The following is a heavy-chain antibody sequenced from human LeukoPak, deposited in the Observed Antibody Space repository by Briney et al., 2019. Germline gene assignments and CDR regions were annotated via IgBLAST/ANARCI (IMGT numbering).Heavy chain of an antibody. CDR3: ARAVVPGTFDI. CDR1: GGSFSGYY. V-gene: IGHV4-34*01. CDR2: IKHSGTT. J-gene: IGHJ3*02. D-gene: IGHD2-2*01. Sequence: SETLSLTCAVYGGSFSGYYWSWIRQPPGNGLEWIGAIKHSGTTNYNPSLKSRVTISVDTSKNQFSLKLSSVTAADTAVYYCARAVVPGTFDIWGQGTMVTVSS.